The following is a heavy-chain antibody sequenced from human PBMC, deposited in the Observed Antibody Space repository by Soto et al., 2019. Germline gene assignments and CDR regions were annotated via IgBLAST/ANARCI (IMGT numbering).Heavy chain of an antibody. V-gene: IGHV3-23*01. D-gene: IGHD6-6*01. CDR2: ISGSGGST. Sequence: EVQLLESGGGLVQPGGSLRLSCAASGFTFSSYAMSWVRQAPGKGLEWVSAISGSGGSTYYADSVKGRFTXSRDXSKXXXXXXXXXXXXXXTAVYXCXXRGSSEYYXDYWGQGTLVTVSS. J-gene: IGHJ4*02. CDR3: XXRGSSEYYXDY. CDR1: GFTFSSYA.